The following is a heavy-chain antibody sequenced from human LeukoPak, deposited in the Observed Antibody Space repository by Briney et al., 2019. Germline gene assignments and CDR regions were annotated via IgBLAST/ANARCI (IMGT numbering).Heavy chain of an antibody. CDR2: ISSSSSYI. V-gene: IGHV3-21*01. D-gene: IGHD3-16*01. CDR3: ARDDFDAGGLVDY. CDR1: GFTFSSYS. Sequence: GGSLRLSCAASGFTFSSYSMNWVRQAPGKGLEWVSSISSSSSYIYYADSVKGRFTVSRDNAKNSLYLQMNSLRAEDTAVYYCARDDFDAGGLVDYWGQGTLVTVSS. J-gene: IGHJ4*02.